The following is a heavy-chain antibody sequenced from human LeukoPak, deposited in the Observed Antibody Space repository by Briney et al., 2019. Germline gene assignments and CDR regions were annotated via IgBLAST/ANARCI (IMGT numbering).Heavy chain of an antibody. J-gene: IGHJ4*02. V-gene: IGHV3-48*03. Sequence: GGSLRLSCAASGFTFRTYEMNWVRQAPGKGLEWVSYIGTIISTTYYADSVKGRFTVSRDDAKGSLYLQMSSLRAEDTAVYYCARTVYDLRGQRFIPGLDYWGQGTLVTVSS. D-gene: IGHD6-25*01. CDR1: GFTFRTYE. CDR2: IGTIISTT. CDR3: ARTVYDLRGQRFIPGLDY.